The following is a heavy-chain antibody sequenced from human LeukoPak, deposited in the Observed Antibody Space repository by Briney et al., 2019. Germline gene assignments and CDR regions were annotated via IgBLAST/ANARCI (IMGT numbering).Heavy chain of an antibody. Sequence: SVKVSCKASGGTFSSYAISWVRQAPGQGLEWMGGIIPIFGTANYAQKFQGRVTITADESTSTAYMELSSLRSEDTAVYYCARGSGAAAGTIDYYYYMDVWGKGTTVTVSS. CDR2: IIPIFGTA. J-gene: IGHJ6*03. V-gene: IGHV1-69*13. CDR3: ARGSGAAAGTIDYYYYMDV. CDR1: GGTFSSYA. D-gene: IGHD6-13*01.